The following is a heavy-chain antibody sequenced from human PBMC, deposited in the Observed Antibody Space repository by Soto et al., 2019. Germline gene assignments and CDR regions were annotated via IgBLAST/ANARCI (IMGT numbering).Heavy chain of an antibody. CDR2: FRSGGDDDTT. D-gene: IGHD6-6*01. CDR3: AIATTAARNNLFAP. Sequence: HPGGSLRLSCAAPGFTFSSYSMSWVRQAPGKGLEWVSGFRSGGDDDTTYYADSVRGRFTISRDNSKNTLFLQMNSLRAEDTAVYYCAIATTAARNNLFAPWGQGSLVTVSS. J-gene: IGHJ5*02. V-gene: IGHV3-23*01. CDR1: GFTFSSYS.